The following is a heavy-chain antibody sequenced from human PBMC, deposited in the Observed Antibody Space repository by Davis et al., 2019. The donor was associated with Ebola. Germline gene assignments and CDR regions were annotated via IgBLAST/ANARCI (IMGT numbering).Heavy chain of an antibody. CDR1: GGSFSGYY. CDR3: ARKYYDFWSGYV. Sequence: MPSETLSLTCAVYGGSFSGYYWSWIRQPPGKGLEWIGEINHSGSTNYNPSLKSRVTISVGTSKNQFSLKLSSVTAADTAVYYCARKYYDFWSGYVWGQGTTVTVS. CDR2: INHSGST. D-gene: IGHD3-3*01. V-gene: IGHV4-34*01. J-gene: IGHJ6*02.